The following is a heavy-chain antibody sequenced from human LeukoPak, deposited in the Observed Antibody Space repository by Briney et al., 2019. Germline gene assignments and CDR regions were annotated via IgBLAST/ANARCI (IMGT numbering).Heavy chain of an antibody. Sequence: GGSLRLSCAASGFTVSSNYMSWVRQAPGKGLEWVSVIYSGGSTYYADSVKGRFTISRDNSRNTLDLQMNSLRVEDTAVYYCAKEYSNRPDYYDYWGQGTLVTVSS. V-gene: IGHV3-53*05. D-gene: IGHD6-13*01. CDR3: AKEYSNRPDYYDY. CDR1: GFTVSSNY. J-gene: IGHJ4*02. CDR2: IYSGGST.